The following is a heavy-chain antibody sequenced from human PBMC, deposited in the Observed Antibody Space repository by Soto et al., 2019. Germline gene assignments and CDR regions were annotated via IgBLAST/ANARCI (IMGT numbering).Heavy chain of an antibody. Sequence: ASVKVSCKASGYTFTSYAMRWVRQAPGQRLEWMGWINAGNGNTKYSQKFQGRVTITRDTSASTAYMELSSLRSEDTAVYYCAWSIVVVTALDYWGQGTLVTVSS. J-gene: IGHJ4*02. CDR1: GYTFTSYA. CDR2: INAGNGNT. CDR3: AWSIVVVTALDY. V-gene: IGHV1-3*01. D-gene: IGHD2-21*02.